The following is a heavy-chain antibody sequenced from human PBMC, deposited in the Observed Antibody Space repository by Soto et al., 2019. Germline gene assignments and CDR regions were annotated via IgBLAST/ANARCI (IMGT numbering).Heavy chain of an antibody. CDR3: AAIIVIPASIPLDY. CDR1: GGSVSSRSFF. V-gene: IGHV4-39*01. D-gene: IGHD2-2*01. J-gene: IGHJ4*02. CDR2: IYYNGST. Sequence: LETLSLTCTVSGGSVSSRSFFWGWIRQPPGKGLEWIGTIYYNGSTNYNPPLKSRVTISVDRSKNQFYLKLTSVTAADRAVYFCAAIIVIPASIPLDYWGQGTPVTVSS.